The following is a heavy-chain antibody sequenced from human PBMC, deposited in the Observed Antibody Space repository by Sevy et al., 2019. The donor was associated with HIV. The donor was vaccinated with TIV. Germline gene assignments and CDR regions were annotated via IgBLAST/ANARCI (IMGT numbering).Heavy chain of an antibody. CDR1: GFAFTNYHA. CDR2: ISFDESDK. D-gene: IGHD4-17*01. CDR3: ARPRANYVDNYFFYAMDV. Sequence: GSLRLSCAASGFAFTNYHAMHWVRQAPGKGLEWVALISFDESDKYYADSVKGRFTISRDNFKNTLYLQMNSLTTEDTAVYYCARPRANYVDNYFFYAMDVWGQGTTVTVSS. V-gene: IGHV3-30-3*01. J-gene: IGHJ6*02.